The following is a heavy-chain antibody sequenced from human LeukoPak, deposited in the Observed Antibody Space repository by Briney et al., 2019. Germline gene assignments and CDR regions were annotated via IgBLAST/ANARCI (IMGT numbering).Heavy chain of an antibody. D-gene: IGHD1-26*01. V-gene: IGHV3-7*01. CDR1: GLTLSRYW. Sequence: PGGSLRLSCAASGLTLSRYWMSWVRQAPGMGLEWLANINEDGSKKFYVDSVKGRFTISRDNAKNSLYLQMNSLRAEDTAVYYCARENIVGSAWGDIDYWGQGTLVTVSS. CDR3: ARENIVGSAWGDIDY. J-gene: IGHJ4*02. CDR2: INEDGSKK.